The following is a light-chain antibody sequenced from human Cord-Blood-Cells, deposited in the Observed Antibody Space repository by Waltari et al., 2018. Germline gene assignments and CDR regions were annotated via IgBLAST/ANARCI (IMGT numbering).Light chain of an antibody. CDR3: QQYGSSPLT. J-gene: IGKJ4*01. Sequence: EIVLTQSPGTLSLSPVERATLSCRDSQSDSSSYLAWYQQKPGQAPMPPIYGASSRATGIPDRFSGSESGTDFTLTISRLEPEDFAVYYCQQYGSSPLTFGGGTKVEIK. V-gene: IGKV3-20*01. CDR1: QSDSSSY. CDR2: GAS.